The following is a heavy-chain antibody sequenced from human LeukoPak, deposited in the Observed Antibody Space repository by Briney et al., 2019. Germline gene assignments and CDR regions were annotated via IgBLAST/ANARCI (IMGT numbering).Heavy chain of an antibody. D-gene: IGHD2-2*01. Sequence: GGSLRLSCAASGFIFSSYSMTWVRQAPGKGLEWVSYISSSGRTIYYADSVKGRFTISRDNAKNSLYLQMNSLRAEDTAVYYCASSTSAYYYYYMDVWGKGTTVTVSS. V-gene: IGHV3-48*01. CDR2: ISSSGRTI. J-gene: IGHJ6*03. CDR1: GFIFSSYS. CDR3: ASSTSAYYYYYMDV.